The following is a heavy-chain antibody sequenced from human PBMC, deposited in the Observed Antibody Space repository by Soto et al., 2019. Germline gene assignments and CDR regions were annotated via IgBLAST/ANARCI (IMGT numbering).Heavy chain of an antibody. V-gene: IGHV3-21*01. CDR1: GFTFSSYS. D-gene: IGHD6-13*01. Sequence: PVGSLRLSCAASGFTFSSYSINWVRQAPGKGLEWVSSISSSSSYIYYADSVKGRFTISRDNAKNSLYLQMNSLRAEDTAVYYCARGIAAAGTLIWGQGTLVTVSS. CDR3: ARGIAAAGTLI. J-gene: IGHJ4*02. CDR2: ISSSSSYI.